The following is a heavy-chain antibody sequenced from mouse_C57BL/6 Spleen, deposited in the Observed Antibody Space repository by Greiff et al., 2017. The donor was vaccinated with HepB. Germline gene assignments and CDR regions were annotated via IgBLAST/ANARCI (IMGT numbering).Heavy chain of an antibody. V-gene: IGHV1-15*01. Sequence: VKLQQSGAELVRPGASVTLSCKASGYTFTDYEMHWVKQTPVHGLEWIGAIDPETGGTAYNQKFKGKAILTADKSSSTAYMELRSLTSEDSAVYYCTRRGGTGYFDYWGQGTTLTVSS. CDR1: GYTFTDYE. J-gene: IGHJ2*01. CDR3: TRRGGTGYFDY. D-gene: IGHD3-3*01. CDR2: IDPETGGT.